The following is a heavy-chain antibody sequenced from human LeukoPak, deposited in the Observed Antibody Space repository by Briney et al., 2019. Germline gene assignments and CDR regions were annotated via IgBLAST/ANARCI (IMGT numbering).Heavy chain of an antibody. V-gene: IGHV4-39*01. D-gene: IGHD3-10*01. Sequence: PSETLSLTCTVSGGSISSYYWSWIRQPPGKGLEWIGSIYYSGSTYYNPSLKSRVTISVDTSKNQFSLKLSSVTAADTAVYYCARGGSGSQHDYWGQGTLVTVSS. CDR1: GGSISSYY. CDR3: ARGGSGSQHDY. CDR2: IYYSGST. J-gene: IGHJ4*02.